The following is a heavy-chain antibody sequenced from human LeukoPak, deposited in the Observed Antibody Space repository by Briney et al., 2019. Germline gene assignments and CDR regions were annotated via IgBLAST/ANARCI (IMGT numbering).Heavy chain of an antibody. Sequence: ASVKVSCKASGYTFTGYYMHWVRQAPGQGLEWMGWINPNSGGTNYAQKFQGRVTITADKSTSTAYMELSSLRSEDTAVYYCARSEMDTIRGAFDIWGQGTMVTVSS. V-gene: IGHV1-2*02. J-gene: IGHJ3*02. D-gene: IGHD5-24*01. CDR2: INPNSGGT. CDR1: GYTFTGYY. CDR3: ARSEMDTIRGAFDI.